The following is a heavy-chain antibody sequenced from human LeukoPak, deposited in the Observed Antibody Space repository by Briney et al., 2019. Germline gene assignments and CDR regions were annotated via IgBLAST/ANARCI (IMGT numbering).Heavy chain of an antibody. Sequence: QPGGSLRLSCAASGFTLSSYAMHWVRQAPGKGLEWVAVISYDGSNKYYADSVKGRFTISRDNSKNTLYLQMNSLRAEDTAVYYCARSRLAVVVVATNYWGQGTLVTVSS. CDR1: GFTLSSYA. V-gene: IGHV3-30*04. J-gene: IGHJ4*02. D-gene: IGHD2-15*01. CDR2: ISYDGSNK. CDR3: ARSRLAVVVVATNY.